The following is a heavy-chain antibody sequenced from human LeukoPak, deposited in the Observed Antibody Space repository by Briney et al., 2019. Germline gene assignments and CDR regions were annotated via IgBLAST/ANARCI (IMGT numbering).Heavy chain of an antibody. V-gene: IGHV1-18*01. D-gene: IGHD3-3*01. CDR3: ARESYYDFWSGYYTWDHYYYYGMDV. CDR1: GYTFTSYG. Sequence: ASVKVSCKASGYTFTSYGISWVRQAPGQGLEWMGWISAYNGNTNYAQKLQGRVTMTTDTSTSTAYMELSSLRSEDTAVYYCARESYYDFWSGYYTWDHYYYYGMDVWGQGTTVTVSS. CDR2: ISAYNGNT. J-gene: IGHJ6*02.